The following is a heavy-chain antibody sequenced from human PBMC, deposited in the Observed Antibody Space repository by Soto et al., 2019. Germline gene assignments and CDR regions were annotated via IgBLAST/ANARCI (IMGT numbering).Heavy chain of an antibody. Sequence: SETLSLTCTVSADSISDYYWNWIRQPPGRGLEWIGYIYFTGTTQYNPSLKSRAFFSVDTSKKQFSLDLRSVTAADTALYYCARGMYAHNGLDRWAQGKMVTFSS. CDR1: ADSISDYY. CDR3: ARGMYAHNGLDR. V-gene: IGHV4-59*01. CDR2: IYFTGTT. D-gene: IGHD2-8*01. J-gene: IGHJ3*02.